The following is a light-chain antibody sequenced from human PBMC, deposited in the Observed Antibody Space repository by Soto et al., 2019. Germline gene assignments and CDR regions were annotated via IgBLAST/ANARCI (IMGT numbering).Light chain of an antibody. CDR1: QSVSSY. CDR2: DAS. Sequence: EIVLTQSPATLSLSPGERATLSRRASQSVSSYLAWYQQKPGQAPRLLIYDASNRVTGVPARFSGSGSGTDFTLTISSLEPEDFAVYYCQQRSNWPLTFGGGTKVEIK. CDR3: QQRSNWPLT. V-gene: IGKV3-11*01. J-gene: IGKJ4*01.